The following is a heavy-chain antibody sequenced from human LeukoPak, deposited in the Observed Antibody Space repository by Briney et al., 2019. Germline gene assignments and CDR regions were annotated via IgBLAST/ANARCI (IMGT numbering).Heavy chain of an antibody. CDR1: GFTFSNYA. J-gene: IGHJ6*04. D-gene: IGHD3-3*01. Sequence: GGSLRLSCEASGFTFSNYAMHWVRQAPGKGLEWVAVISYDGSNKYYADSMKGRFTISRDNSKNTLYLQMNSLRAEDTAVYYCAKEGHYDFWSGYYSPLDVWGKGTTVTVSS. CDR2: ISYDGSNK. CDR3: AKEGHYDFWSGYYSPLDV. V-gene: IGHV3-30*04.